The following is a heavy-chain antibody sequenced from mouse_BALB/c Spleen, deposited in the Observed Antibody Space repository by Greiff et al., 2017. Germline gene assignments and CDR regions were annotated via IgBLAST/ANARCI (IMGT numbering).Heavy chain of an antibody. CDR1: GYSFTGYY. D-gene: IGHD1-1*01. V-gene: IGHV1S34*01. CDR2: ISCYNGAT. Sequence: LVKTGASVKISCKASGYSFTGYYMHWVKQSHGKSLEWIGYISCYNGATSYNQKFKGKATFTVDTSSSTAYMQFNSLTSEDSAVYYCARRDHFYYGSSYEGYFDVWGAGTTVTVSS. J-gene: IGHJ1*01. CDR3: ARRDHFYYGSSYEGYFDV.